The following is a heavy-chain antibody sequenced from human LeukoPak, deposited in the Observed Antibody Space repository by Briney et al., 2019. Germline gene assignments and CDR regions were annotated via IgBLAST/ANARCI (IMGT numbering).Heavy chain of an antibody. CDR3: TTDRTAMVNY. CDR2: IKSKTDGGTT. D-gene: IGHD5-18*01. V-gene: IGHV3-15*01. Sequence: AGGSLRLSCAASGFTLSNAWMSWVRQAPGKGLEWVGRIKSKTDGGTTDYAAPVKGRFTISRDDSKNTLYLQMNSLKTEDTAVYYRTTDRTAMVNYWGQGTLVTVSS. J-gene: IGHJ4*02. CDR1: GFTLSNAW.